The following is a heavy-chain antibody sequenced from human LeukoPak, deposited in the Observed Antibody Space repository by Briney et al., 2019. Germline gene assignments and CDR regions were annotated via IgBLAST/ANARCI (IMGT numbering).Heavy chain of an antibody. D-gene: IGHD4-23*01. CDR3: ARDLSNYGGNPFDP. V-gene: IGHV1-2*02. J-gene: IGHJ5*02. Sequence: ASVKVSCKASGYTFTGYYMHWVRQAPGQGLEWMGWINPNSGGTNYAQKLQGRVTMTRDTSISTAYMELSRLRSDDTAVYYCARDLSNYGGNPFDPWGQGTLVTVSS. CDR1: GYTFTGYY. CDR2: INPNSGGT.